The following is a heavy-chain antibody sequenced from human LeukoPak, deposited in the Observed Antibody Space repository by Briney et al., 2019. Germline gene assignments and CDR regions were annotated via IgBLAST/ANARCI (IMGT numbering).Heavy chain of an antibody. CDR1: GYTFTGYY. V-gene: IGHV1-2*02. CDR2: INPNSGGT. Sequence: ASVKVSCKASGYTFTGYYMHWVRQAPGQGLEWMGWINPNSGGTNYAQKFQGRVTMTRDTSISTAYMELSRLRSDDTAVYYCASFPMITFGGVIYDYFDYWGQGTLVTVSS. D-gene: IGHD3-16*02. J-gene: IGHJ4*02. CDR3: ASFPMITFGGVIYDYFDY.